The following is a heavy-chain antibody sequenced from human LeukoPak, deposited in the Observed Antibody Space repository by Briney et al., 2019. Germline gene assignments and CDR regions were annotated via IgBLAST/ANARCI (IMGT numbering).Heavy chain of an antibody. CDR3: ARGGGLDV. CDR1: GFTFSSYW. Sequence: GGSLRLSCAGSGFTFSSYWMNWARQAPGKGLEWVASINHNGNVNYYVDSVKGRFTISRDNAKNSLYLQMSNLRAEDTAVYFCARGGGLDVWGQGPRSPSP. D-gene: IGHD3-16*01. CDR2: INHNGNVN. J-gene: IGHJ6*02. V-gene: IGHV3-7*03.